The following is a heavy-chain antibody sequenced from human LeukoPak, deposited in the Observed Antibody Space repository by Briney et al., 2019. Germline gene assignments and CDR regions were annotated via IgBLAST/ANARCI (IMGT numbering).Heavy chain of an antibody. Sequence: GGSLRLSCAASGFTFSSYAMSWVRQAPGKGLEWVSAISGSGGSTYYADSVKGRFTISRDNSKNTLYLQMNSLRAEDTAVYYCAKDGGYCSSTSCYYYYYVDVWGKGTTVTVSS. CDR2: ISGSGGST. D-gene: IGHD2-2*01. V-gene: IGHV3-23*01. J-gene: IGHJ6*03. CDR1: GFTFSSYA. CDR3: AKDGGYCSSTSCYYYYYVDV.